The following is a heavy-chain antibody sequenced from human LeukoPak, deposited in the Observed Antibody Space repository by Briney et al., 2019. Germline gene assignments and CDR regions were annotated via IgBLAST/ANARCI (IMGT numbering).Heavy chain of an antibody. CDR3: ARQLNDFWSGYQRNWFDP. D-gene: IGHD3-3*01. CDR2: IYYSGST. Sequence: KPSETLSLTCTVSGGSISSHYWGWIRQPPGKGLEWIGYIYYSGSTNYNPSLKSRVTISVDTSKNQFSLKLSSVTAADTAVYYCARQLNDFWSGYQRNWFDPWGQGTLVTVSS. CDR1: GGSISSHY. V-gene: IGHV4-59*11. J-gene: IGHJ5*02.